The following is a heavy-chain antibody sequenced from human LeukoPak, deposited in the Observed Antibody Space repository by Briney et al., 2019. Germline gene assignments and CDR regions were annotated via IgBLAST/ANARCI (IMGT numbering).Heavy chain of an antibody. CDR3: ARHRWSNDY. J-gene: IGHJ4*02. CDR1: GGSITPYY. CDR2: IYYSGST. Sequence: SETLSLTCTVSGGSITPYYWTWIRQPPGKGLEWIGYIYYSGSTNYNPSLKSRVTISVDTPKNQFSLKLSSVTAADTAVYYCARHRWSNDYWGQGTLVTVSS. D-gene: IGHD6-13*01. V-gene: IGHV4-59*01.